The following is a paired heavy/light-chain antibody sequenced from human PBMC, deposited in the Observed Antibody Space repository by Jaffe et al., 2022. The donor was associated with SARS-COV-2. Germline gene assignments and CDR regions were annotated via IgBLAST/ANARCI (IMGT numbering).Heavy chain of an antibody. CDR2: INRNGGWT. Sequence: EVQLVESGGGVVRPGGSLRLSCAASGFTFDDYGMSWVRQAPGKGLEWVSGINRNGGWTGYADSVKGRFTISRDNAKNALYLQMNSLRAEDTALYHCARYYYDSSGHSKAMDVWGQGTTVTVSS. V-gene: IGHV3-20*01. CDR3: ARYYYDSSGHSKAMDV. J-gene: IGHJ6*02. D-gene: IGHD3-22*01. CDR1: GFTFDDYG.
Light chain of an antibody. CDR2: KAS. V-gene: IGKV1-5*03. J-gene: IGKJ1*01. CDR3: QHYNSYPWT. Sequence: DIQMTQSPSTLSASVGDRVTITCRASQSISSWLAWYQEKPGKVPKLLIFKASSLESGVPSRFSGSGSGTEFTLTISSLQPDDFATYYCQHYNSYPWTFGQGTKVEIK. CDR1: QSISSW.